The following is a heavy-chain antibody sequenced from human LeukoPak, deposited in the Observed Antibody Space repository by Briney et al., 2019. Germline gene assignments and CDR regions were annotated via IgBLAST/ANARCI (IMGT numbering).Heavy chain of an antibody. J-gene: IGHJ4*02. D-gene: IGHD6-19*01. CDR3: ARAGYSSGWYSQFDY. V-gene: IGHV3-33*01. CDR2: TWYDGSNK. Sequence: GGSLRLSCAASGFTFSSYGMHWVRQAPGKGLEWVAVTWYDGSNKYYADSVKGRFTISRDNSKNTLYLQMNSLRAEDTAVYYCARAGYSSGWYSQFDYWGQGTLVTVSS. CDR1: GFTFSSYG.